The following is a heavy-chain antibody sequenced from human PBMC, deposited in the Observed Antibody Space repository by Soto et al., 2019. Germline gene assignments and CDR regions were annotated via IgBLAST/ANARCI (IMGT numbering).Heavy chain of an antibody. Sequence: SETLSLTCDVSGVSISSGNWWSWVRQPPGKGLEWIAEVYNDGSANYHPSLESRATISVDRSKNQFSLRLSSVTAADTGKYYCARLVYDSRLNYLYFDHWGQGTLVTVPS. CDR1: GVSISSGNW. CDR3: ARLVYDSRLNYLYFDH. J-gene: IGHJ4*02. CDR2: VYNDGSA. V-gene: IGHV4-4*02. D-gene: IGHD3-22*01.